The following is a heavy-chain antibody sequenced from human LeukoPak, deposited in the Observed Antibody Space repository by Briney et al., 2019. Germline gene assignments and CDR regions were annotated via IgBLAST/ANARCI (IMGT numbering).Heavy chain of an antibody. D-gene: IGHD5-18*01. CDR2: ISSSSSYI. V-gene: IGHV3-21*01. Sequence: GGSLRLSCAASGFTFSSYSMNWVRQAPGKGLEWVSSISSSSSYIYYADSVKGRFTISRDNAKNSLYLQMNSLRAEDTAVYYCARAQHTRYSCGYSFDYWGQGTLVTVSS. CDR1: GFTFSSYS. J-gene: IGHJ4*02. CDR3: ARAQHTRYSCGYSFDY.